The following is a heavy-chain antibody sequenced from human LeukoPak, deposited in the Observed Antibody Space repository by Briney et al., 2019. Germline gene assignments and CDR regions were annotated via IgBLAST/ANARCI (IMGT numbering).Heavy chain of an antibody. Sequence: SQTLSLTCAVYGRSFSGYYWSWIRQPPGKGLEWIGYIHYRGSTKFKSSLKSRVTISVDTSKNQFSLKLNSVTAADTAVYYCARGKEVITMLRGLKPGYYFDYWGQGTLVTVSS. CDR2: IHYRGST. V-gene: IGHV4-59*01. J-gene: IGHJ4*02. CDR1: GRSFSGYY. CDR3: ARGKEVITMLRGLKPGYYFDY. D-gene: IGHD3-10*01.